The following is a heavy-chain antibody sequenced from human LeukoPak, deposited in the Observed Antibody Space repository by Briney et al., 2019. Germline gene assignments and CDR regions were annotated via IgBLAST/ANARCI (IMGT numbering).Heavy chain of an antibody. Sequence: PGGSLRPSCLVSGFTVSSNYMSWVRQTPGKGLEWVSVIYSGGTTKYADSVKGRFTIYRDTSKNTLFLQMNSLRVEDTAVYYCASKLTTGNWGQGTLVTVSS. J-gene: IGHJ4*02. CDR2: IYSGGTT. V-gene: IGHV3-66*01. D-gene: IGHD4-17*01. CDR1: GFTVSSNY. CDR3: ASKLTTGN.